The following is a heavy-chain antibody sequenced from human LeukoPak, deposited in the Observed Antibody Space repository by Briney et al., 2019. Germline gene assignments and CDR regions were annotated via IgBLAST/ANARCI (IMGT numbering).Heavy chain of an antibody. CDR1: GGSISSGGYS. Sequence: PSETLSLTCAVSGGSISSGGYSWSWIRQPPGKGLEWIGYIYHSGSTYYNPSLKSRVTISVDRSKNQFSLKLSSMTAADTAVYYCARDRGSNYYDSSGYWTDRAFDIWGQGTMVTVSS. D-gene: IGHD3-22*01. J-gene: IGHJ3*02. CDR2: IYHSGST. CDR3: ARDRGSNYYDSSGYWTDRAFDI. V-gene: IGHV4-30-2*01.